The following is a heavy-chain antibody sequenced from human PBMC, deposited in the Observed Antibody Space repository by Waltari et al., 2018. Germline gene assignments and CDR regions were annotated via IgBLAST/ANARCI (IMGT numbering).Heavy chain of an antibody. CDR2: ISSSSSYI. J-gene: IGHJ4*02. V-gene: IGHV3-21*01. Sequence: EVQLVESGGGLVKPGGSLRLSCAASGFTFSSYSMNWVRQAPGKGLEWVSSISSSSSYIYYADSVKGRFTISRDNAKNSLYLQMNSLRAEDTAVYYCARPGSFTYYYGSGSYLYWGQGTLVTVSS. D-gene: IGHD3-10*01. CDR1: GFTFSSYS. CDR3: ARPGSFTYYYGSGSYLY.